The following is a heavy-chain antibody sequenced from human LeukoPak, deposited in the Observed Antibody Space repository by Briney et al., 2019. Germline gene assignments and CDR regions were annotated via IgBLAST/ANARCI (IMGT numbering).Heavy chain of an antibody. V-gene: IGHV1-69*05. CDR3: ALPIVVVPAAPTDAFDI. CDR2: IIPIFGTA. D-gene: IGHD2-2*01. CDR1: GGTFSSYA. Sequence: ASVKVSCKASGGTFSSYAISWVRQAPGQGLEWMGRIIPIFGTANYAQKFQGRVTITTDESTSTAYMELSSLRSEDTAVYYCALPIVVVPAAPTDAFDIWGQGTMVTVSS. J-gene: IGHJ3*02.